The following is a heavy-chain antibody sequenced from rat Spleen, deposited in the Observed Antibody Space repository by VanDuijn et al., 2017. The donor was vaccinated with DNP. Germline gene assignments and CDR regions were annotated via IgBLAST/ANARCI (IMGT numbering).Heavy chain of an antibody. D-gene: IGHD1-1*01. V-gene: IGHV5-22*01. J-gene: IGHJ1*01. CDR3: AREVYYYSATYWYFVF. CDR1: GFTFSNYD. CDR2: ISYEGSST. Sequence: EVQLVESGGGLVQPGRSLKLSCAASGFTFSNYDMAWVRQAPKKGLELVAAISYEGSSTYYGDSVKGRFTISRDNAKTTLYLQMNSLRSEATATYYCAREVYYYSATYWYFVFWGPGTMVTVSS.